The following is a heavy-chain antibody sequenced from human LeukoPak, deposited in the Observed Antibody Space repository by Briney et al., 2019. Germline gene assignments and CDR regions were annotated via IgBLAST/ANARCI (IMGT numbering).Heavy chain of an antibody. Sequence: GASVKVSCKASGYTFTNHSINWVRQAPGQGLQYMGWIDTSTGNPTYAQAFTGRIVFSLDTSVSTAYLQIRSLKAEDTAVYFCARRPMVQHMDVWGKGTTVIVSS. CDR1: GYTFTNHS. J-gene: IGHJ6*03. CDR2: IDTSTGNP. V-gene: IGHV7-4-1*02. D-gene: IGHD3-10*01. CDR3: ARRPMVQHMDV.